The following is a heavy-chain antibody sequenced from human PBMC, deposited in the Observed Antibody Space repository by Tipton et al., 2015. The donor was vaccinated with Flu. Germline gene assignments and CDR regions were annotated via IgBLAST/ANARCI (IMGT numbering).Heavy chain of an antibody. V-gene: IGHV3-7*01. CDR3: ARAIAAAGSR. Sequence: SLRLSCAASGFAFSTYWVLWVRQAPGKGLEWVANINEDGSTTYYLGSVKGRFTISRDNAKNSLYVQMNSLRAEDTAVYYCARAIAAAGSRWGQGTLVTVSS. J-gene: IGHJ4*02. D-gene: IGHD6-13*01. CDR2: INEDGSTT. CDR1: GFAFSTYW.